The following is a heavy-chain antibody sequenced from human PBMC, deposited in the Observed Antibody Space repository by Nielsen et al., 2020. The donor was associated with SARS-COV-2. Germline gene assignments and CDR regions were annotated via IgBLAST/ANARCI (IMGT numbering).Heavy chain of an antibody. CDR1: GFSFMTYN. Sequence: GESLKISCTASGFSFMTYNMHWVRQAPGKGLEWVAAILHYGGNVYHADSVKGRFTISRDNSRNTLYLQMNTLRPEDTAVYSEARDAYRDRIYGMDVWG. D-gene: IGHD3-3*02. J-gene: IGHJ6*01. CDR2: ILHYGGNV. V-gene: IGHV3-30*04. CDR3: ARDAYRDRIYGMDV.